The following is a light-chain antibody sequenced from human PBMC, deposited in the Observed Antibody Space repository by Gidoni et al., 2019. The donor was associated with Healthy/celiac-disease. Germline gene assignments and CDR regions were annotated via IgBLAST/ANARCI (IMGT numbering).Light chain of an antibody. CDR2: AAS. CDR3: QQRNNYPYT. J-gene: IGKJ2*01. Sequence: IQLTQSPSSLSASVGDRVTITCRASQGISSYLAWYQQKPGKAPKLLIYAASTLQSGVPSRFSGSGSGTDFTLTISSLQPEDFATYYCQQRNNYPYTFGQGTKVEIK. CDR1: QGISSY. V-gene: IGKV1-9*01.